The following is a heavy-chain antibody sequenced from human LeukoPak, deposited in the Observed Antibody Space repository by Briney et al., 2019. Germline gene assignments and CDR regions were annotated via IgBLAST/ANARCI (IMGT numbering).Heavy chain of an antibody. CDR3: ARGLLWFGELYYFDY. V-gene: IGHV4-4*07. D-gene: IGHD3-10*01. CDR2: IYTCGRT. J-gene: IGHJ4*02. CDR1: GGSISSYY. Sequence: PSETLSLTWTVAGGSISSYYWGWIRQPAGEGLEWIGRIYTCGRTNYNPSLKTRVTMSVDTSKNQFSLKLSSVTASATAVYHYARGLLWFGELYYFDYWGQGTLVTVTS.